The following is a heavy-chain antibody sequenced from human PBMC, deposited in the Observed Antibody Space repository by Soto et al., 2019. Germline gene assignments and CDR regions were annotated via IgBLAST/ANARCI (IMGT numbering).Heavy chain of an antibody. CDR3: ARDMYYDILTGPIQWFDP. D-gene: IGHD3-9*01. CDR2: IIPIFGTA. V-gene: IGHV1-69*13. CDR1: GGTFSSSA. Sequence: ASVKVSCKASGGTFSSSAISWVRQAPGQGLEWMGGIIPIFGTANYAQKFQGRVTITADESASTAYMELSSLRSEDTAVYYCARDMYYDILTGPIQWFDPWGQGALVTVSS. J-gene: IGHJ5*02.